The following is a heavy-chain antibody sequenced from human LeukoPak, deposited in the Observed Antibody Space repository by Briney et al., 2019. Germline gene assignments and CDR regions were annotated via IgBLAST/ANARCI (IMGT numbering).Heavy chain of an antibody. CDR1: GFTFSRYA. CDR2: ITGSGGTT. Sequence: GGPLRLSCAASGFTFSRYAMSWVRQAPGKGLEWVSGITGSGGTTSYADSVKGRFTISRDNSKDTLYLQLNSLRAEDTAVYYCAKDRGGRLGYCTSTSCYDGMDVWGQGTTVTVSS. D-gene: IGHD2-2*01. J-gene: IGHJ6*02. V-gene: IGHV3-23*01. CDR3: AKDRGGRLGYCTSTSCYDGMDV.